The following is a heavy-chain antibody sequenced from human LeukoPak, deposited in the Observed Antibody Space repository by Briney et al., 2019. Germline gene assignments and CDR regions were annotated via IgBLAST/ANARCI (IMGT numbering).Heavy chain of an antibody. CDR3: AGNDYYGLGNWFDP. D-gene: IGHD3-10*01. CDR2: INTNSGGT. V-gene: IGHV1-2*02. CDR1: GYTFTGYY. J-gene: IGHJ5*02. Sequence: ASVKVSCKASGYTFTGYYMHWVRQAPGPGLEWMGWINTNSGGTNYAQKFQGRVTMTRDTSISTAYMELRRLRSDDTAVYYCAGNDYYGLGNWFDPWGQGTLVTVSS.